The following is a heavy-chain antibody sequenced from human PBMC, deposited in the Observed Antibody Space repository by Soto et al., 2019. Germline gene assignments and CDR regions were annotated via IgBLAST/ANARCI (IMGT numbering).Heavy chain of an antibody. J-gene: IGHJ6*02. CDR2: IKQDGSEK. CDR1: GFTFSSYW. CDR3: ASERGGYYYYYGMDV. Sequence: GGSLRLSCAASGFTFSSYWMSWVRQAPGKGLEWVANIKQDGSEKYYVDSVKGRFTISRDNAKNSLYLQMNSLRAEDTAVYYCASERGGYYYYYGMDVWGQGTTVTVSS. V-gene: IGHV3-7*01. D-gene: IGHD2-15*01.